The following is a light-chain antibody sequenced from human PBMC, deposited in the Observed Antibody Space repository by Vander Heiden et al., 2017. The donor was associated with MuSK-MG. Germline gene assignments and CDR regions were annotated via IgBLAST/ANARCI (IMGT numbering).Light chain of an antibody. CDR3: QSAGSSGSYGVV. CDR2: KDR. V-gene: IGLV3-25*03. CDR1: ALPKQY. J-gene: IGLJ2*01. Sequence: SYELTQPPSVPVSPGQTAKITCSGDALPKQYAYWYQQKPGQAPMLVIYKDRERPSGIPERISASSSGTTVTLTISGVQPEDEADYYCQSAGSSGSYGVVFGGGTKLT.